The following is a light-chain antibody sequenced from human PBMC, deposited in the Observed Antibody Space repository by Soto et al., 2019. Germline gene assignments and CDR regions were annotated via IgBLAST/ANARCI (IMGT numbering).Light chain of an antibody. CDR1: QDISNY. V-gene: IGKV1-27*01. CDR3: QTYNSVPRT. CDR2: GAS. J-gene: IGKJ1*01. Sequence: DIQMTQSPSSLSAPVGDRVTITCRANQDISNYLAWYQQKPGKVPKLLIYGASTLQSGVPSRFSGSGSGTDFTLTISSLQPEDVATYYCQTYNSVPRTFGQGTKVEIK.